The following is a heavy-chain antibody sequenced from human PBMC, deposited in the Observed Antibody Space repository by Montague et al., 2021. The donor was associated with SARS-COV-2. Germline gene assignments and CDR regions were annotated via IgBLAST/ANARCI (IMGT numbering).Heavy chain of an antibody. CDR1: GFTFSNYD. J-gene: IGHJ3*02. V-gene: IGHV3-48*03. CDR3: TRDYRSIVGDGLDI. Sequence: SLRLSCAASGFTFSNYDMNWVRQAPGKGPEWISYISTSAYTTSYAGSVKGRFTISRDNGKNSPYLQMNSLRVEDTAVYYCTRDYRSIVGDGLDIWGHGTKVTVSA. CDR2: ISTSAYTT. D-gene: IGHD3-16*02.